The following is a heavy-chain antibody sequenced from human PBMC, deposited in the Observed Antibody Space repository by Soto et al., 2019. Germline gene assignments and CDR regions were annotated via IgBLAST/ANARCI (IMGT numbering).Heavy chain of an antibody. CDR2: ISSNGGST. CDR1: GFTFSSYA. D-gene: IGHD5-12*01. J-gene: IGHJ4*02. V-gene: IGHV3-64*01. Sequence: EVQLVESGGGLVQPGGSLRLSCAASGFTFSSYAMHWVRQAPGKGLEYVSAISSNGGSTDYANSVKGRFTISRDNSKNSLVLQMGSLRAEDMAVYYCARGGRGYEFDYWGQGTLVTVSS. CDR3: ARGGRGYEFDY.